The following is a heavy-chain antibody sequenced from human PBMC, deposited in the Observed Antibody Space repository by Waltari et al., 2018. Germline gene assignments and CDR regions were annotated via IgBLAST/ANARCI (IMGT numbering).Heavy chain of an antibody. J-gene: IGHJ4*02. Sequence: EVQLVASGGGLVQPGESLKLSCVVSGLDISPYWISWVRQAPGKGPEWVANILQDGSEQYYVDSVKGRFTISRDNAKNSLSLHMNSLRVEDTAVYYCATLRYLEDWGQGTLVTVS. V-gene: IGHV3-7*03. CDR1: GLDISPYW. CDR3: ATLRYLED. D-gene: IGHD3-9*01. CDR2: ILQDGSEQ.